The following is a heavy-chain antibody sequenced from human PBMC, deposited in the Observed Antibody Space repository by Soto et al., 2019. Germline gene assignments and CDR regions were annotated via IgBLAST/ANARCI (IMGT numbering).Heavy chain of an antibody. D-gene: IGHD1-26*01. CDR3: GKVSRSYFNVSAA. Sequence: GWSLRLSCAASGFTFSIYGMHWVRHAPGKGLDWVAVISFDADNKDYADSVKGRFTISRDNSKNTLYLQMNSLRDDDTALYYCGKVSRSYFNVSAAWGQGNRVPGSS. CDR2: ISFDADNK. CDR1: GFTFSIYG. V-gene: IGHV3-30*18. J-gene: IGHJ5*02.